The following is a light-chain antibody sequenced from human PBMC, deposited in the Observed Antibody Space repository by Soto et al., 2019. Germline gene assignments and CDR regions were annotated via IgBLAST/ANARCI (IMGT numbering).Light chain of an antibody. CDR3: LVYYDSAWV. V-gene: IGLV7-43*01. CDR1: TGAVTSGYY. CDR2: GVS. Sequence: QAVVTQEPSLTVSPGGTVTLTCTSSTGAVTSGYYPNWFQQKPGQTPRVLIYGVSNRHSWTPARFSGSLLGGKAALTLSGAQPEDEADYYCLVYYDSAWVFGGGTKLTVL. J-gene: IGLJ3*02.